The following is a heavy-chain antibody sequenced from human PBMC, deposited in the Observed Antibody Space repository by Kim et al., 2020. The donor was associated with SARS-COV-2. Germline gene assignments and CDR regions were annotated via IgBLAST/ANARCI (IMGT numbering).Heavy chain of an antibody. CDR1: GVSISSGDYY. J-gene: IGHJ6*01. Sequence: SESLSLTCTASGVSISSGDYYWSWIRQPPGQGLEWIVYIYYSGSTYYNPALNSLVTISEDTSNNQFSLKLSPATAAATAVYYCARISACYSDSSCYYY. V-gene: IGHV4-30-4*01. CDR2: IYYSGST. D-gene: IGHD3-22*01. CDR3: ARISACYSDSSCYYY.